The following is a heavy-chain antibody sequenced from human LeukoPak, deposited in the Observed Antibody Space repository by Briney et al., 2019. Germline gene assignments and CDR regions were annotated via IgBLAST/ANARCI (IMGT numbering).Heavy chain of an antibody. Sequence: GGSLRLSCAASGFTFSSYAMSWVRQAPGKGLEWVSVIYSGGSTYYADSVRGRFTISRDNSKSTLYLQMTSLRAEDTGVYYCAKKIDSGSYPLDYWGQGTLVTISS. CDR1: GFTFSSYA. J-gene: IGHJ4*02. V-gene: IGHV3-23*03. CDR2: IYSGGST. CDR3: AKKIDSGSYPLDY. D-gene: IGHD3-10*01.